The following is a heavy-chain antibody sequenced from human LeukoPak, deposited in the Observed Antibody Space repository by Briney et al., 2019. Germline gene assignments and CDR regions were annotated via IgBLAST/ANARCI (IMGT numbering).Heavy chain of an antibody. CDR2: IYPGDSDT. CDR1: GYSFTSYW. V-gene: IGHV5-51*01. J-gene: IGHJ3*02. D-gene: IGHD5-18*01. Sequence: GESLKISCKGSGYSFTSYWIGWVRQMPGKGLEWMGIIYPGDSDTRYSPSFQGQVTISADKSVSTAYLQWSSLKASDTAMYYCARQIVDTAMVWAAFDIWGQGTMVTVSS. CDR3: ARQIVDTAMVWAAFDI.